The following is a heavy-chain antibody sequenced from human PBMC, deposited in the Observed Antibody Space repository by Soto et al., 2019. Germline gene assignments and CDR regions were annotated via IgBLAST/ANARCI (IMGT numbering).Heavy chain of an antibody. D-gene: IGHD1-1*01. CDR2: IIPILGIA. Sequence: GASVKVSCKASGGTFSSYTISWVRQAPGQGLEWMGRIIPILGIANYAQKFQGRVTITADKSTSTAYMELSSLRSEDTAVYYCATNWNDVGYAFDIWGQGTMVTVSS. CDR3: ATNWNDVGYAFDI. CDR1: GGTFSSYT. V-gene: IGHV1-69*02. J-gene: IGHJ3*02.